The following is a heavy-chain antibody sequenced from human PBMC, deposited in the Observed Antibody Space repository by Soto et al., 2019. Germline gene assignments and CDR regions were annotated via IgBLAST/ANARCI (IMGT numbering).Heavy chain of an antibody. Sequence: PGGSLRLSCAASGFTFSSYAMSWVRQAPGKGLEWVSAISGSGGSTYYADSVKGRFTISRDNSKNTLYLQMNSLRAEDTAVYYCAKDLPLIAVAGGHSPYWGQGTLVTVSS. J-gene: IGHJ4*02. CDR3: AKDLPLIAVAGGHSPY. V-gene: IGHV3-23*01. CDR2: ISGSGGST. CDR1: GFTFSSYA. D-gene: IGHD6-19*01.